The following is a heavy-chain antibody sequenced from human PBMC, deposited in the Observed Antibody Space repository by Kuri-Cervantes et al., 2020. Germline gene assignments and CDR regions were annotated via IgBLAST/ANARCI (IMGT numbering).Heavy chain of an antibody. D-gene: IGHD6-13*01. Sequence: GGSLRLSCAASGFTFSSYSMNWVRQAPGKGLEWVSSISSSSSYIYYADSVKGRFTISRDNAKNSLYLQMNSLRAEDTAVYYCARIAAVNWFDPWGQGTLVTVSS. V-gene: IGHV3-21*04. J-gene: IGHJ5*02. CDR1: GFTFSSYS. CDR3: ARIAAVNWFDP. CDR2: ISSSSSYI.